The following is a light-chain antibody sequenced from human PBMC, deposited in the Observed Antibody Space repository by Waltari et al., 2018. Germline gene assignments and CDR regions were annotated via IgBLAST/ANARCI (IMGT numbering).Light chain of an antibody. CDR1: QSLLHTDGKRY. CDR3: MQSIQMPLT. CDR2: EVS. J-gene: IGKJ4*01. V-gene: IGKV2D-29*01. Sequence: DIVMTQTPVSLSVTPGQPASISCKSSQSLLHTDGKRYLYWSLQKPGQRQQILIHEVSKRFSGVPDRFSGSVSGTDFTLKISRVEAEDVGVYYCMQSIQMPLTFGGGTKVEIK.